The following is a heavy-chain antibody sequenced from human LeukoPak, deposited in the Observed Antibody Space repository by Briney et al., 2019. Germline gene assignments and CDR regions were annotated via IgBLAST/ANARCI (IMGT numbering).Heavy chain of an antibody. CDR2: IYYSGST. V-gene: IGHV4-39*01. D-gene: IGHD3-22*01. J-gene: IGHJ4*02. CDR3: AGGYYYDSSGYYYFDY. CDR1: GGSISSSSYY. Sequence: PSETLSLTCTVSGGSISSSSYYWGWIRQPPGKGLGWIGSIYYSGSTYYNPSLKSRVTKSVDTSKNLFSLKLSSVTAADTAVYYCAGGYYYDSSGYYYFDYWGQGTLVTVSS.